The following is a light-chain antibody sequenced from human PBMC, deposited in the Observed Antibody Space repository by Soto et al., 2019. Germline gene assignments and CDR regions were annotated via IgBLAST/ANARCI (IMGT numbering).Light chain of an antibody. Sequence: DIQMTQSPSSLSASVGDRVTITCRASQSISSYLNWYQQKPEKAPKLLIYAASSSQSGVPSRFSGSGSGTDFTLTISSLQPEDFATYYCQQRYSTPPTFGQGTKVEIK. V-gene: IGKV1-39*01. CDR2: AAS. CDR3: QQRYSTPPT. CDR1: QSISSY. J-gene: IGKJ1*01.